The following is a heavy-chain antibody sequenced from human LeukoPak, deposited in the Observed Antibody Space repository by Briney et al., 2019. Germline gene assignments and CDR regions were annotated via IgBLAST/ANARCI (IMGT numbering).Heavy chain of an antibody. Sequence: GGSLRLSCAASGFTFSSYGMHWVRQAPGKGLEWVAYIQYDGSNEQYADSVKGRFSISRDSSKNILYLQMNSLRAEDTAVYYCARETSQKGAHYMDVWGKGTTVTISS. CDR2: IQYDGSNE. CDR3: ARETSQKGAHYMDV. D-gene: IGHD3-16*01. V-gene: IGHV3-30*02. J-gene: IGHJ6*03. CDR1: GFTFSSYG.